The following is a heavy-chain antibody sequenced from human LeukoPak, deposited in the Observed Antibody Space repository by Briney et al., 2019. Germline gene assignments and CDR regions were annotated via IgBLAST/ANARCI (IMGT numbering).Heavy chain of an antibody. J-gene: IGHJ4*02. CDR1: GGSISSHY. V-gene: IGHV4-59*11. CDR3: ASGAGIYGSLTVTQYMAY. Sequence: PSETLSLTCTVSGGSISSHYWSWIRQPPGKGLEWIGYIYYSGSTNYNPSLKSRVTISVDTSKNQFSLKLSSVTAADTAVYYCASGAGIYGSLTVTQYMAYWGQGTLVTVSS. CDR2: IYYSGST. D-gene: IGHD4-17*01.